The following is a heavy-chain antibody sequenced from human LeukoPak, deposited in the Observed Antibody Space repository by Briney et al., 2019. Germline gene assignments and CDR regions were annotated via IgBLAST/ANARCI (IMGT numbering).Heavy chain of an antibody. J-gene: IGHJ4*02. D-gene: IGHD4-17*01. Sequence: SETLSLTCTVSGGSISSYYWSWIRQPAGKGLEWIGRIYTSGSTNYNPSLKSRVTMSVDTSKNQFSLKLSSVTAADTAVYYCARATRYGLTPRYFDYWGQGTLVTVSS. V-gene: IGHV4-4*07. CDR3: ARATRYGLTPRYFDY. CDR1: GGSISSYY. CDR2: IYTSGST.